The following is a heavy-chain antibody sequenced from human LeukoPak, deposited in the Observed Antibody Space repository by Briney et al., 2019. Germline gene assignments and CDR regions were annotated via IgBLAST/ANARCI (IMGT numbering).Heavy chain of an antibody. D-gene: IGHD4-17*01. CDR2: IYYSGST. CDR3: ARGGTTVTTLNWFDP. Sequence: PSQTLSLTCTVSGGSTSSGDYYWRWIRQPPGKGLEWIGYIYYSGSTYYNPSLKGRVTISVDTSKNQFSLKLSSVTAADTAVYYCARGGTTVTTLNWFDPWGQGTLVTVSS. V-gene: IGHV4-30-4*08. J-gene: IGHJ5*02. CDR1: GGSTSSGDYY.